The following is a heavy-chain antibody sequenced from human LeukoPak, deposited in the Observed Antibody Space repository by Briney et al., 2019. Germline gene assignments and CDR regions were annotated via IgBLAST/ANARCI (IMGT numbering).Heavy chain of an antibody. J-gene: IGHJ4*02. CDR1: GYSFTSYW. Sequence: GESLKISCKGSGYSFTSYWIAWVRQMPGKGPEWMGIIYPGDSETRYSPSFQGQVTISADKSISTAYLQWSSLKASDTAMYYCARTSSNSFDYWGQGTLVTVSS. CDR2: IYPGDSET. CDR3: ARTSSNSFDY. V-gene: IGHV5-51*01. D-gene: IGHD3-3*02.